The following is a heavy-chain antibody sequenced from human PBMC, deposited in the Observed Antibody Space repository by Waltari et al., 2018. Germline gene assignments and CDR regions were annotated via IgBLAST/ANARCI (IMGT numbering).Heavy chain of an antibody. D-gene: IGHD5-18*01. J-gene: IGHJ4*02. Sequence: QVQLVQSGAEVKKPGASVKVSCKASGYTFTRYYMHCVRQAPGQGLEWMGGINPNSGGKNYAQNVKGRVNRNRDTSNRTAYMELSRLRSDDTAVYYCARIGRVPRGYSYGPRDYWGQGTLVTVSS. CDR3: ARIGRVPRGYSYGPRDY. CDR2: INPNSGGK. CDR1: GYTFTRYY. V-gene: IGHV1-2*02.